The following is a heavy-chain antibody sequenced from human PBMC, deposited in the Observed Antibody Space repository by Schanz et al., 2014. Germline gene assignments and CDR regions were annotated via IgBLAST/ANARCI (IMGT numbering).Heavy chain of an antibody. J-gene: IGHJ4*02. Sequence: QVRLVQSGAAVKKPGSSVKVSCKSSGATFNSYAFGWVRQAPGQGFEWVGSIIPPLRQTRYAQKFEERVIITADTSTTTVYMDLASLTSDDTAVYFCARIIDGDYLYWGQGTLVTVSS. V-gene: IGHV1-69*04. D-gene: IGHD4-17*01. CDR1: GATFNSYA. CDR2: IIPPLRQT. CDR3: ARIIDGDYLY.